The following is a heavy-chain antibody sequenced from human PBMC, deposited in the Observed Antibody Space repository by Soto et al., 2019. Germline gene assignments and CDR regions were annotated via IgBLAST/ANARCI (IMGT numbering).Heavy chain of an antibody. Sequence: EVQLVESGGGLVQPGGSLRLSCAASGFTFSSYSMNWVRQAPGKGLEWVSYISSSSSTIYYADSVKGRFTISRDNAKNSLYLQMNRLRDEDTAVYYCARDPGIAASGILYYYGIDGWCQGSTVTVSS. CDR3: ARDPGIAASGILYYYGIDG. D-gene: IGHD6-13*01. CDR2: ISSSSSTI. V-gene: IGHV3-48*02. J-gene: IGHJ6*02. CDR1: GFTFSSYS.